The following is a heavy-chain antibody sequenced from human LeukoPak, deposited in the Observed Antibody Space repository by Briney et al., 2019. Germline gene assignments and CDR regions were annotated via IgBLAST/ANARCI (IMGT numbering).Heavy chain of an antibody. CDR2: ISSSGSTI. CDR3: ARVSGYDWASDY. D-gene: IGHD5-12*01. CDR1: GFTFSDYY. Sequence: GGSLRLSCEASGFTFSDYYMSWIRQAPGKGREWVSYISSSGSTIYYADSVKGRFTISRDNAKNSLYLQMNSLRAEDTAVYYCARVSGYDWASDYWGQGTLVTVSS. V-gene: IGHV3-11*04. J-gene: IGHJ4*02.